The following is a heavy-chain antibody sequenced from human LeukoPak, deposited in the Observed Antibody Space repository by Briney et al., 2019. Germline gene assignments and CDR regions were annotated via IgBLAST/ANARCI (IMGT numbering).Heavy chain of an antibody. CDR1: GFTFSDYY. Sequence: GGSLRLSCAASGFTFSDYYMSWIRQAPGKGLECVSYISSSGSTIYYADSVKGRFTISRDNAKNSLYLQMNSLRAEDTAVYYCGRPGLRDTAMVWVYWGQGTLVTVSS. CDR2: ISSSGSTI. V-gene: IGHV3-11*01. D-gene: IGHD5-18*01. J-gene: IGHJ4*02. CDR3: GRPGLRDTAMVWVY.